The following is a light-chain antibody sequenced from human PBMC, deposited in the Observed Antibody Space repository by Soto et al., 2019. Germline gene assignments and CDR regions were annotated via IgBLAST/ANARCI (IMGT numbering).Light chain of an antibody. CDR2: GAS. CDR1: QSVGSN. CDR3: QQYDSLPPWT. V-gene: IGKV3-15*01. Sequence: EIVLTQSPATLSVSPGERATLSCRASQSVGSNFVWYQQKPGQAPRLVIYGASTTVTGIPARFSGSGSGTEFTLTISNLQSEDSSVYDGQQYDSLPPWTFGQGTKVEI. J-gene: IGKJ1*01.